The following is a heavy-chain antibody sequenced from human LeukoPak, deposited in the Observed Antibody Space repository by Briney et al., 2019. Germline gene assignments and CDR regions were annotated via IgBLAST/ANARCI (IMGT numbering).Heavy chain of an antibody. Sequence: SETLSLTCAVSGYSISSGYYWGWIRQPPGKGLEWIGSIYHSGSTYYNPSLQSRLPISVDPPRNNFSPKLSSVDAADKDVYYCARGDCGGGSGYHSFDYWGQGTLVTVSS. J-gene: IGHJ4*02. CDR2: IYHSGST. CDR3: ARGDCGGGSGYHSFDY. V-gene: IGHV4-38-2*01. D-gene: IGHD2-15*01. CDR1: GYSISSGYY.